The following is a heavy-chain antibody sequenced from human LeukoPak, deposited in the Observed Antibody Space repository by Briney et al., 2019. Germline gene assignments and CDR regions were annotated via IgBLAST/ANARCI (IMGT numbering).Heavy chain of an antibody. J-gene: IGHJ5*02. CDR1: GFTFSSYG. Sequence: GGSLRLSCAASGFTFSSYGMHWVRQAPGKGLEWVAFIRYDGSNKYYADSVKGRFTISRDNSKNTLYLQMNSLRAEDTAVYYCAKDTTPPKAGFDPWGQGTLVSVSS. V-gene: IGHV3-30*02. CDR3: AKDTTPPKAGFDP. D-gene: IGHD1-14*01. CDR2: IRYDGSNK.